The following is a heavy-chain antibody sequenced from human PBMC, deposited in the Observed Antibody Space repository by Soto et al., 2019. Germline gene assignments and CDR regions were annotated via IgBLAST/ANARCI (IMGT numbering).Heavy chain of an antibody. CDR1: GFTFSGSA. CDR3: TRSYCSGGSCSSYYGMDV. CDR2: IRSKANSYAT. Sequence: EVQLVESGGGLVQPGGSLKLSCAASGFTFSGSAMHWVRQASGKGLEWVGRIRSKANSYATAYAASVKGRFTISRDDSKNTAYLQMNSLKTEDTAVYYCTRSYCSGGSCSSYYGMDVWGQGTTVTVSS. D-gene: IGHD2-15*01. V-gene: IGHV3-73*02. J-gene: IGHJ6*02.